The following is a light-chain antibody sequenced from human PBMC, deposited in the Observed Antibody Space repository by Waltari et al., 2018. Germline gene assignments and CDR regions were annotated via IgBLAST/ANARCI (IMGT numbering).Light chain of an antibody. CDR3: QHYDGWPWT. CDR2: KAS. Sequence: IQMTQSPSTLSASVVDRIIITCRASQSIKNWLAWYQQKPGKAPKLLIYKASSLKSGVPSSFSGSGYGTEFTLTISSLQPDDFATYYCQHYDGWPWTFGQGTKVEIK. V-gene: IGKV1-5*03. J-gene: IGKJ1*01. CDR1: QSIKNW.